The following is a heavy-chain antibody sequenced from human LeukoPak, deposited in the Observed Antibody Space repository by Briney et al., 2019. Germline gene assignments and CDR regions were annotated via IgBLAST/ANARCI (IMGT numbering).Heavy chain of an antibody. V-gene: IGHV1-18*01. CDR2: ISAYNGNT. Sequence: EASVKVSCKASGYTFTSYGISWVRQAPGQGLEWMGWISAYNGNTNYAQKLQGRVTMTTDTSTSTAYMELRSLRSDDTAVYYCARDYRLVQVGRDLRFLEWLLSPPPSIDYWGQGTLVTVSS. J-gene: IGHJ4*02. CDR1: GYTFTSYG. D-gene: IGHD3-3*01. CDR3: ARDYRLVQVGRDLRFLEWLLSPPPSIDY.